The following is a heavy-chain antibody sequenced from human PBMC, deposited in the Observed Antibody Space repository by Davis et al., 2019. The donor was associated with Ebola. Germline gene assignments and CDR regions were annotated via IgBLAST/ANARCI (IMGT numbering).Heavy chain of an antibody. CDR1: GFTVSSNY. CDR3: AKEIAARFGFYYYGMDV. Sequence: GGSLRLSCAASGFTVSSNYMSWVRQAPGKGLEWVSGISWNSGSIGYADSVKGRFTISRDNAKNSLYLQMNSLRAEDTALYYCAKEIAARFGFYYYGMDVWGQGTTVTVSS. D-gene: IGHD6-6*01. CDR2: ISWNSGSI. J-gene: IGHJ6*02. V-gene: IGHV3-9*01.